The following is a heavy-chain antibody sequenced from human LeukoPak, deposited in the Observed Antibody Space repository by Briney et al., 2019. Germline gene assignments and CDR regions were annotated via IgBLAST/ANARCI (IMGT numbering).Heavy chain of an antibody. CDR3: AREGYYGDYSYDY. Sequence: GGSLRLSCAASGFTFSSYSMNWVRQAPGKGLEWVSYISSSSSTIYYADSVKGRFTISRDNAKNSLYLQMNSLRAEDTAVYYCAREGYYGDYSYDYWGQGTLVTVSS. CDR1: GFTFSSYS. V-gene: IGHV3-48*01. CDR2: ISSSSSTI. J-gene: IGHJ4*02. D-gene: IGHD4-17*01.